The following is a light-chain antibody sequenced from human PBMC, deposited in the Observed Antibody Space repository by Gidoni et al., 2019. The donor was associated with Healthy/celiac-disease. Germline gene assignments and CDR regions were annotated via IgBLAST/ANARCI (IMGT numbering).Light chain of an antibody. CDR2: AAS. J-gene: IGKJ4*01. CDR1: QGISSW. Sequence: DIQLTQSPSFVSASVGDRVTITCRSNQGISSWLAWYQQKPGKAPKLLIYAASSLQSGVPSRFSGRGSGTGFTLTISSLQPGDFATYYCQQAHIFPFTFGGGTKVEIK. CDR3: QQAHIFPFT. V-gene: IGKV1-12*01.